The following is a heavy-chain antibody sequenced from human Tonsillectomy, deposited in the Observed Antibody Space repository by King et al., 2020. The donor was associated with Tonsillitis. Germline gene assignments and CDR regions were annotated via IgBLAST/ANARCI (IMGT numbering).Heavy chain of an antibody. J-gene: IGHJ4*02. CDR2: INGRDDRT. CDR1: GFTFNTYA. Sequence: VQLVQSGGGLVQPGGSLILSCAGSGFTFNTYAMSWVRQAPGKALEWVSAINGRDDRTFYADSVKCRFTISRDDSKNTVFVQMNGLRAEDTAVYYCAKESPYSGNYRFYYFDYWGQGTLVTVSS. V-gene: IGHV3-23*04. D-gene: IGHD1-26*01. CDR3: AKESPYSGNYRFYYFDY.